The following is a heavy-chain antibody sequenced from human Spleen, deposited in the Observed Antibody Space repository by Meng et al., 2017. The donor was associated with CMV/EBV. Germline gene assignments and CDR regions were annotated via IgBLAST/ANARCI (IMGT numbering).Heavy chain of an antibody. V-gene: IGHV4-34*01. D-gene: IGHD3-10*01. J-gene: IGHJ6*02. CDR3: ARNVWFGELTTTGYYYYGMDV. CDR2: INHSGST. CDR1: GLSFSGYY. Sequence: SETLSLTCAVYGLSFSGYYWSWIRQPPGKGLEWIGEINHSGSTNYNPSLKSRVTISVDTSKNQFSLKLSSVTAADTAVYYCARNVWFGELTTTGYYYYGMDVWGQGTTVTVSS.